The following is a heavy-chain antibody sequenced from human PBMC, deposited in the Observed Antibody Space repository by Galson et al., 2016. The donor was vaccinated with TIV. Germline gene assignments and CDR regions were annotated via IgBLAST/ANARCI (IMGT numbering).Heavy chain of an antibody. Sequence: QSGAEVKEPGESLKISCKGSGYSFASYWIGWMRQMPGKGLEWMGVIYPDDSDTRYSPSFQRQVTISADRSIGTAYLQWNRLQATDTAMYYCARFYDYLWGNFEYWGQGTLLTVCS. CDR2: IYPDDSDT. D-gene: IGHD3-16*01. CDR3: ARFYDYLWGNFEY. CDR1: GYSFASYW. V-gene: IGHV5-51*03. J-gene: IGHJ4*02.